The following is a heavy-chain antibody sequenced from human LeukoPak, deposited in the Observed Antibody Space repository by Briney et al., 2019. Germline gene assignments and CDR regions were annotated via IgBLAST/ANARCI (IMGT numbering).Heavy chain of an antibody. Sequence: SETLSLTCAVYGGSFSGYYWSWIRQPPGKGLEWIGEINHSGSTNYNPSLKSRVTISVDTSKNQFSLKLSSVTAADTAVYYCARGRSTMVRGVIIKGGRNYYYGMDVWGQGTTVTVSS. CDR1: GGSFSGYY. D-gene: IGHD3-10*01. J-gene: IGHJ6*02. CDR3: ARGRSTMVRGVIIKGGRNYYYGMDV. V-gene: IGHV4-34*01. CDR2: INHSGST.